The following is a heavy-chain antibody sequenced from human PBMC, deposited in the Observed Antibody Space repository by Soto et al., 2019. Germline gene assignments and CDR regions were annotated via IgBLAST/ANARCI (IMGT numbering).Heavy chain of an antibody. D-gene: IGHD1-7*01. V-gene: IGHV1-18*01. J-gene: IGHJ4*02. CDR2: ISAYNGNT. Sequence: QVQLVQSGAEVKKPGASVKVSCKASGYSFTSYGISWVRQAPGQGLEWMGWISAYNGNTNYAQKFQGRVTMTTDTSTSTVYMELRSLRSDDTAGYYCARDRALELGDYWGQGTLVTVSS. CDR1: GYSFTSYG. CDR3: ARDRALELGDY.